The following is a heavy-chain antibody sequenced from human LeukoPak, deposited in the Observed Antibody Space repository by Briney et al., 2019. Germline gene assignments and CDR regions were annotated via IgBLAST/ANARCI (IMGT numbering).Heavy chain of an antibody. D-gene: IGHD3-16*01. CDR2: FYHSGT. V-gene: IGHV4-59*01. CDR1: GDSMSTSY. Sequence: SETLSLTCTVSGDSMSTSYWSWIRQPLGKGLEWIGYFYHSGTDYNPSLKSRVTISGDMSNTQFSLKLSSVPAADTAIYYCAGGWGGDHFDYWGQGTLVSVSS. J-gene: IGHJ4*02. CDR3: AGGWGGDHFDY.